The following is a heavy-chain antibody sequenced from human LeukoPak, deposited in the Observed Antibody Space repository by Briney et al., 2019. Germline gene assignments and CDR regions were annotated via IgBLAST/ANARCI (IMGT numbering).Heavy chain of an antibody. CDR2: IYYSGST. CDR1: GGSISSYY. CDR3: ASGDRSSGSYYFDY. D-gene: IGHD3-10*01. J-gene: IGHJ4*02. Sequence: SETLSLTCTVSGGSISSYYWSWIRQPPGKGLEWIGYIYYSGSTNYNPSLKSRDTISVDTSKNQFSLKRSSVTAADTAVYYCASGDRSSGSYYFDYWGQGTLVTVSS. V-gene: IGHV4-59*08.